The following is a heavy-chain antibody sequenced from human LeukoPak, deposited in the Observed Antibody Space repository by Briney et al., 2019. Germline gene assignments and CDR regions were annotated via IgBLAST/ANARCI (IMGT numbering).Heavy chain of an antibody. V-gene: IGHV1-69*06. D-gene: IGHD3-22*01. CDR2: IIPMFGTA. CDR3: AREYYYDSSGYYRGHYYYYMDV. CDR1: GGTFSSYA. Sequence: ASVKVSCKASGGTFSSYAISWVRQAPGQGLEWMGRIIPMFGTANYAQKFQGRVTITADKSTSTAYMELSRLRSDDTAVYYCAREYYYDSSGYYRGHYYYYMDVWGKGTTVTVSS. J-gene: IGHJ6*03.